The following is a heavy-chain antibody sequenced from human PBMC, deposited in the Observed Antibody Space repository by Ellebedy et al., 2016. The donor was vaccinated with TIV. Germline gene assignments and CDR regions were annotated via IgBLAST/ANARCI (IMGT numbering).Heavy chain of an antibody. V-gene: IGHV3-23*01. CDR1: RFSFSNHA. CDR3: AGLPPFYGDYIGHYFDF. CDR2: IRASGGWR. J-gene: IGHJ4*02. D-gene: IGHD4-17*01. Sequence: PGGSLRLSCVGSRFSFSNHATSRVRHAPGKGPEWVPGIRASGGWRYYADSVWGRFTISRDNSKNKVSLEMNRLRAEDTAVYYCAGLPPFYGDYIGHYFDFWGQGALVTVSS.